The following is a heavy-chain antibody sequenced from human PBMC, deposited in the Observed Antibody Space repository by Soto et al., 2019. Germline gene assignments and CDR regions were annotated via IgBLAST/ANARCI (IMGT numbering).Heavy chain of an antibody. CDR1: GYSISSGYY. V-gene: IGHV4-38-2*01. Sequence: KTSETLSLTCAVSGYSISSGYYWGWIRQPPGKGLEWIGSIYHSGSTYYNPSLKSRVTISVDTSKYQFSLKLSSVTAADTAVYYCARDDCSGGSCYSDYGMYVWGQGTTVTVSS. J-gene: IGHJ6*02. D-gene: IGHD2-15*01. CDR3: ARDDCSGGSCYSDYGMYV. CDR2: IYHSGST.